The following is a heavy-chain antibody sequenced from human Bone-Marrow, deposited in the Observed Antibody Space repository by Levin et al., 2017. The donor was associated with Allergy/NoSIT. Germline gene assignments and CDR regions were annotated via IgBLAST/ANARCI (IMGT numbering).Heavy chain of an antibody. CDR1: GFTFSSYA. J-gene: IGHJ3*02. D-gene: IGHD1-1*01. CDR2: ISGSGGST. V-gene: IGHV3-23*01. CDR3: AKDRKGTTGVPDAFDI. Sequence: GGSLRLSCAASGFTFSSYAMSWVRQAPGKGLEWVSAISGSGGSTYYADSVKGRFTISRDNSKNTLYLQMNSLRAEDTAVYYCAKDRKGTTGVPDAFDIWGQGTMVTVSS.